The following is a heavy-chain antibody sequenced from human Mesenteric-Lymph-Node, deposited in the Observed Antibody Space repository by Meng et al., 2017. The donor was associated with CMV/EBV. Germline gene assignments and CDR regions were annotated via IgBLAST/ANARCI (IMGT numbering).Heavy chain of an antibody. D-gene: IGHD2-8*02. J-gene: IGHJ4*02. CDR3: ATGGEIPRLDY. V-gene: IGHV4-39*01. Sequence: SETLSLTCSVSGGSISGSSYYWGWIRQPPGKGLEWIGSIYHSGTTYYNPSLKSRATISLDMSKNQFSLKLNSVTAADTAAFYCATGGEIPRLDYWGQGALVTVSS. CDR2: IYHSGTT. CDR1: GGSISGSSYY.